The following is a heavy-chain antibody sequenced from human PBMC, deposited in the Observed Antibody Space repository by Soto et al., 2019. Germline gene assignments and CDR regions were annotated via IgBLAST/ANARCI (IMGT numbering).Heavy chain of an antibody. CDR2: IIPILGIA. J-gene: IGHJ5*02. CDR3: AREVEHRPVHNWFDP. CDR1: GGTFSSYT. V-gene: IGHV1-69*04. Sequence: SVKVSCKASGGTFSSYTISWVRQAPGQGLEWMGRIIPILGIANYAQKFQGRVTITADKSTSTAYMELSSLRSEDTAVYYCAREVEHRPVHNWFDPWGQGTLVTVSS. D-gene: IGHD2-21*01.